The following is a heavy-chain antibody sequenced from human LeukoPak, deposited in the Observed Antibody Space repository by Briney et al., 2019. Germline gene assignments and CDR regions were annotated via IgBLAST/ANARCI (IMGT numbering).Heavy chain of an antibody. CDR1: GFPFSAYD. V-gene: IGHV3-13*01. J-gene: IGHJ2*01. CDR2: FGSAGDT. CDR3: VKGALPGDNWYFDL. Sequence: GGCLRLSCATSGFPFSAYDMHWVRQAPGKGLEWVSAFGSAGDTYYPGAVKGRFTISRDYAKNSLYLQMNSLRAGDTAVYFCVKGALPGDNWYFDLWGRGTLVTVSS.